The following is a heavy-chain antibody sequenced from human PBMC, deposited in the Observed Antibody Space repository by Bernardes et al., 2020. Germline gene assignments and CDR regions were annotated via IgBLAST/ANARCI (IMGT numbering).Heavy chain of an antibody. CDR2: ISTNTGNP. J-gene: IGHJ3*02. CDR3: ARDGMPDEYNSGPYAFDI. V-gene: IGHV7-4-1*02. D-gene: IGHD6-19*01. Sequence: VKVSCKASGYTFTSYAVNWVRQAPGQGLQWMGWISTNTGNPTYAQGFTGQFVFSLDTSVTTAYLQLSSLKAEDTALYYCARDGMPDEYNSGPYAFDIWGQGTMVTVSS. CDR1: GYTFTSYA.